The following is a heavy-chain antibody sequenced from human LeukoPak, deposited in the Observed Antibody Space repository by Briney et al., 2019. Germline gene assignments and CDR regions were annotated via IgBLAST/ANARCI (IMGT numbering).Heavy chain of an antibody. J-gene: IGHJ6*03. D-gene: IGHD1-26*01. V-gene: IGHV1-69*06. CDR1: GGTFSSYA. Sequence: GASVKVSCKASGGTFSSYAISWVRQAPGQGLEWMGGIIPIFGTTNYAQKFQGRVTITADKSTTTAYMELSSLRSEDTAVYYCARDRVVGATRYYYMDVWGKGTTVTVSS. CDR3: ARDRVVGATRYYYMDV. CDR2: IIPIFGTT.